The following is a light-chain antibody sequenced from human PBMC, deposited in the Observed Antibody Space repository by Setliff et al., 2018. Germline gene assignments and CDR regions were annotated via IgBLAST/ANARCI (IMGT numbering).Light chain of an antibody. CDR2: AVS. V-gene: IGLV2-23*02. J-gene: IGLJ2*01. Sequence: QSALAQPASVSGSPGQSITISCTGTSSDVGGYNYVSWYQQHPGKAPKLMIYAVSKRPSGVSNRFSGSKSGNTASLTISGLQAEDEADYYCCSYVSSSILIFGGGTK. CDR1: SSDVGGYNY. CDR3: CSYVSSSILI.